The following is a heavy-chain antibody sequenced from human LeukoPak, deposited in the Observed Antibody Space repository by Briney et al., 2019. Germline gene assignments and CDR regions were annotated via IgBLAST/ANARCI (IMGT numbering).Heavy chain of an antibody. CDR3: AREYGGSYYGY. CDR1: GFTVSSNY. V-gene: IGHV3-53*01. J-gene: IGHJ4*02. Sequence: PGGSLRLSCAASGFTVSSNYMSWVRQAPGKGLEWVSVIYSGGSTYYADSVKGRFTISRDNSKNSLYLQMNSLRAEDTAVYYCAREYGGSYYGYWGQGTLVTVSS. D-gene: IGHD1-26*01. CDR2: IYSGGST.